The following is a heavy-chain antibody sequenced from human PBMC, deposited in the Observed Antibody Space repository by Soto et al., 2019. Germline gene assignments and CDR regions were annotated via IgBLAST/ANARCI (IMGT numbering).Heavy chain of an antibody. V-gene: IGHV3-30-3*01. D-gene: IGHD3-3*01. J-gene: IGHJ6*02. CDR1: GFTFSSYA. CDR2: ISYDGSNK. CDR3: ARAYDFWSGYYLGLFYYYGMDV. Sequence: QVQLVESGGGVVQPGRSLRLSCAASGFTFSSYAMHWVRQAPGKGLEWVAVISYDGSNKYYADSVKGRFTISRDNSKNTLYLQMTSLRAEDTAVYYCARAYDFWSGYYLGLFYYYGMDVWGQGTTVTVSS.